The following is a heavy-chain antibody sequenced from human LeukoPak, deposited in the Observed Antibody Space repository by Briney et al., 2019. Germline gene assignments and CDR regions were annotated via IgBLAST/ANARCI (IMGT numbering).Heavy chain of an antibody. D-gene: IGHD5-18*01. CDR1: GFTFSSYW. V-gene: IGHV3-7*01. J-gene: IGHJ5*02. CDR2: IKQDGSEK. Sequence: GGSLRLSCAASGFTFSSYWMSWVRQAPGKGLGWVANIKQDGSEKYYVDSVKGRFTISRDNAKNSLYLQMNSLRAEDTAVYYCASRPEKYSYGPNWFDPWGQGTLVTVSS. CDR3: ASRPEKYSYGPNWFDP.